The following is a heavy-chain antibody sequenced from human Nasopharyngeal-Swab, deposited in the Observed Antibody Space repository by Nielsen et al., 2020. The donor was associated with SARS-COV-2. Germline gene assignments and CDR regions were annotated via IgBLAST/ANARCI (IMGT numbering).Heavy chain of an antibody. CDR2: ISGSGGST. CDR1: GFTFSSYA. J-gene: IGHJ4*02. D-gene: IGHD6-19*01. V-gene: IGHV3-23*01. Sequence: GESLKISCAASGFTFSSYAMSWVRQAPGKGLEWVSAISGSGGSTYYADSVKGRFTISRDNSKNTLYLQMNSLRAEDTAVYYCARDLSSGWYGSFDYWGQGTLVTVSS. CDR3: ARDLSSGWYGSFDY.